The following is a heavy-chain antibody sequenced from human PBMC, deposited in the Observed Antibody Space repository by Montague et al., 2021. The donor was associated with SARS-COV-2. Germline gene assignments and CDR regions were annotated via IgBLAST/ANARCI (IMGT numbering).Heavy chain of an antibody. V-gene: IGHV4-39*02. Sequence: SETLSLTCSVSGGSISSSNYYWGWIRQPPGKGLDWIGSIYYGGSTYYNPSLKSRFTIPVDSSKNHFSLNLTSVTAADTAVYYCARHKDVSGWYEDAFDVWGPGTTVTVSS. CDR1: GGSISSSNYY. CDR2: IYYGGST. D-gene: IGHD6-19*01. J-gene: IGHJ3*01. CDR3: ARHKDVSGWYEDAFDV.